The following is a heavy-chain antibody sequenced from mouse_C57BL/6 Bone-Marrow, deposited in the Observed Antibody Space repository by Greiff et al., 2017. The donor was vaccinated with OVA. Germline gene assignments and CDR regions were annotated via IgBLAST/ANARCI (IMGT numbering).Heavy chain of an antibody. CDR1: GYSFTDYN. Sequence: EVQLQESGPELVKPGASVKLSCKASGYSFTDYNMNWVKQSNGKSLEWIGVINPNYGTTSYNQKFKGKATLTVDQSSSTAYMQLNSLTSEDSAVYYCARRGSYSNLYYYAMDYWGQGTSVTVSS. V-gene: IGHV1-39*01. CDR2: INPNYGTT. J-gene: IGHJ4*01. D-gene: IGHD2-5*01. CDR3: ARRGSYSNLYYYAMDY.